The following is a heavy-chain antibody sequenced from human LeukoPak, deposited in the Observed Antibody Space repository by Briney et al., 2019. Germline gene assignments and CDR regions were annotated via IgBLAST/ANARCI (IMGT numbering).Heavy chain of an antibody. CDR2: IYYSGST. D-gene: IGHD5-18*01. Sequence: PSETLSLTCTVSGGSLSSYYWSWIRQPPGKGLEWIGYIYYSGSTNYNPSLKSRVTISVDTSKNQFSLKLSSVTAADTAVYYCARHHSSSGYSYGLGAFDIWGQGTMVTVSS. J-gene: IGHJ3*02. CDR1: GGSLSSYY. CDR3: ARHHSSSGYSYGLGAFDI. V-gene: IGHV4-59*08.